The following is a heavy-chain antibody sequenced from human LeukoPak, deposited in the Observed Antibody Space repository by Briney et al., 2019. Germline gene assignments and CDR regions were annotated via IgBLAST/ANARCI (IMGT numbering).Heavy chain of an antibody. CDR1: GYTFTGYY. CDR2: INPNSGGT. CDR3: ARAPPYCSSTSCLRNWFDP. V-gene: IGHV1-2*02. D-gene: IGHD2-2*01. Sequence: ASVKVSCKSYGYTFTGYYMHWVRQAPEQGPEWMGWINPNSGGTNYAQKFQGRVTMTRDTSISTAYMELSRLRSDDTAVYYCARAPPYCSSTSCLRNWFDPWGQGTLVTVSS. J-gene: IGHJ5*02.